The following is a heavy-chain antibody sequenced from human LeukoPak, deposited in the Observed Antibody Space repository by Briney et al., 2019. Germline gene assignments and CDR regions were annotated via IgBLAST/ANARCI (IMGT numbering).Heavy chain of an antibody. J-gene: IGHJ2*01. D-gene: IGHD1-1*01. CDR1: GFTFDDYA. CDR3: ATTFRPAPPPHWYFDL. V-gene: IGHV3-9*01. Sequence: GGYLRLSCAAYGFTFDDYAMHWERHAQGKGLEGVSGISWNSASLGYADSVKGRFTISRDNSKNTLYLQMNSLRAEDTAVYYCATTFRPAPPPHWYFDLWGRGTLVTVSS. CDR2: ISWNSASL.